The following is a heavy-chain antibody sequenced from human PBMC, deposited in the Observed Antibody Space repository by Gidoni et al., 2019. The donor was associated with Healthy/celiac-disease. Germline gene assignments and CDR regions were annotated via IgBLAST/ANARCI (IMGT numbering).Heavy chain of an antibody. CDR3: ARPMTTVDGGWDY. CDR2: IKSDVIST. V-gene: IGHV3-74*01. D-gene: IGHD4-17*01. CDR1: GFTFSSYW. J-gene: IGHJ4*02. Sequence: EVQLVESGGGLVQPGASLRLSCAASGFTFSSYWMHWVRQDTGKGLVWVSRIKSDVISTSYADSVKGRFNISRDNAKNTLYLQMNSLRAEETAVYYCARPMTTVDGGWDYWGQGTLVTVSS.